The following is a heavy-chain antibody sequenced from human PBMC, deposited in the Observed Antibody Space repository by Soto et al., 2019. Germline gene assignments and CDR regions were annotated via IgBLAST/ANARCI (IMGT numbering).Heavy chain of an antibody. D-gene: IGHD3-22*01. CDR2: IIPIFGPA. CDR1: GGTFSSYA. Sequence: QVQLVKSGAEVKKPGSSVKVSCKASGGTFSSYAISWVRQAPGQGLEWMGGIIPIFGPANYAQMFQGRVTITADKSTSTAYMELSSLRSEDTAVYYCARDPYDSSGYFFLFDYWGQGTLVTVSS. J-gene: IGHJ4*02. CDR3: ARDPYDSSGYFFLFDY. V-gene: IGHV1-69*06.